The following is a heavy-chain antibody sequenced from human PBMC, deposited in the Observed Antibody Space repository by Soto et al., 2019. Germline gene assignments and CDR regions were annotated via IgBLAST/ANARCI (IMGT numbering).Heavy chain of an antibody. CDR2: IYYSGST. CDR1: GGSISSSSYY. Sequence: SSETLSLTCTVSGGSISSSSYYWGWIRQPPGKGLEWIGSIYYSGSTYYNPSLKSRVTISVDTSKNQFSLKLSSVTAADTAVYYCARLKVAGVVIAIEPFDIWGQGTMVTVSS. CDR3: ARLKVAGVVIAIEPFDI. V-gene: IGHV4-39*01. D-gene: IGHD2-21*01. J-gene: IGHJ3*02.